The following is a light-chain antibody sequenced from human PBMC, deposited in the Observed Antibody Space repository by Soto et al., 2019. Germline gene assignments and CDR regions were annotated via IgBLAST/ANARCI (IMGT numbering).Light chain of an antibody. V-gene: IGKV1-6*01. J-gene: IGKJ1*01. CDR2: AAS. CDR1: QGIRND. CDR3: LQDYHYPWT. Sequence: AIQMTQSPSSLSASVGDRVTITCRASQGIRNDLGWYQQKPGKAPKLLIYAASTLQSGVPSRFSGSGSGTDFPLTISRLQPEDFATYYCLQDYHYPWTFGQGTQVEVK.